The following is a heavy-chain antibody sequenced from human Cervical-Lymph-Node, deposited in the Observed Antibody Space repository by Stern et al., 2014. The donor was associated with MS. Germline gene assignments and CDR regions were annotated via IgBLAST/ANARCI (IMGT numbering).Heavy chain of an antibody. V-gene: IGHV1-18*01. CDR3: ARGLLGIENAFDI. D-gene: IGHD2-15*01. CDR2: ISAYNGNT. J-gene: IGHJ3*02. CDR1: GFTFTSCG. Sequence: QLEESGAEVKKPGASVKVSCKASGFTFTSCGMGWGRQAHGQGIEWMGLISAYNGNTNYAQTLQSSFPMTTDTSTSTPYMQPRSLRSDDTSVYYCARGLLGIENAFDIWGQGTMVTVSS.